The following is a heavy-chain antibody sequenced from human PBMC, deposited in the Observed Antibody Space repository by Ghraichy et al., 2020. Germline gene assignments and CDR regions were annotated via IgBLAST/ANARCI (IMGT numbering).Heavy chain of an antibody. D-gene: IGHD3-10*01. CDR2: INPSDGTI. CDR1: GYTFTNYY. J-gene: IGHJ6*03. Sequence: ASVKVSCKSFGYTFTNYYMHWVRQAPGQGLEWMGMINPSDGTITNAKKFQGRVTMTWDTSTGTAHMELSSLRSEDTAIYFCAREGNYFGSGSYSRYYNYYMDVWGKGTTGTVSS. V-gene: IGHV1-46*01. CDR3: AREGNYFGSGSYSRYYNYYMDV.